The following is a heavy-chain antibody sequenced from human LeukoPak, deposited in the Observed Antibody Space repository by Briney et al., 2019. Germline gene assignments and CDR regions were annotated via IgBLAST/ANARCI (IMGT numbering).Heavy chain of an antibody. CDR2: IHTSGGT. V-gene: IGHV4-4*07. CDR3: ARDNYYDSSGLNWFDP. Sequence: SETLSLTCTVSGDSMSSYYWSWIRQPAGKGLEWVGRIHTSGGTNYNPSLRSRVTMSVDTSKNQFSLKLSSVTAADTAVYYCARDNYYDSSGLNWFDPWGQGTLVTVSS. CDR1: GDSMSSYY. D-gene: IGHD3-22*01. J-gene: IGHJ5*02.